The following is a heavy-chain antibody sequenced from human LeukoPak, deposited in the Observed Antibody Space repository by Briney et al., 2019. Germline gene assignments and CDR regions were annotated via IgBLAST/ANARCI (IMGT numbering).Heavy chain of an antibody. CDR3: AKGGYCSSTSCYVGWFDP. J-gene: IGHJ5*02. CDR2: ISGGGGST. Sequence: GGSLRLSCVASGFTFSSYCMSWVRQAPGKGLEWVSVISGGGGSTYYADSVKGRFTISRDNSKNTLFLQMNSLRAEDTAVYYCAKGGYCSSTSCYVGWFDPWGQGTLVTVSS. D-gene: IGHD2-2*01. CDR1: GFTFSSYC. V-gene: IGHV3-23*01.